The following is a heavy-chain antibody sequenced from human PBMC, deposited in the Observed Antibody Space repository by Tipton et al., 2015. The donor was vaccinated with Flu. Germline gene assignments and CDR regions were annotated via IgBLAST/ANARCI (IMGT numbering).Heavy chain of an antibody. V-gene: IGHV3-30*02. CDR3: ARSSRDNCSGSCFPLDY. CDR1: GFTFSDYG. Sequence: SGFTFSDYGMHWVRQAPGKGLEWVAFIRFDGSDKRYTDSAKGRFTISRDNSKSALYLQMNGLRAEDTAVYHCARSSRDNCSGSCFPLDYWGQGTLVTVS. CDR2: IRFDGSDK. J-gene: IGHJ4*02. D-gene: IGHD2-15*01.